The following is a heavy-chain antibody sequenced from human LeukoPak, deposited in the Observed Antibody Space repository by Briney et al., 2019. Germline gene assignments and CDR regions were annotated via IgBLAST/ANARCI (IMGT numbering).Heavy chain of an antibody. Sequence: PGGSLRLSCAASGFTFSSYAMHWVRQAPGKGLEWVAVISYDGSNKYYADSVKGRFTISRDNSKNTLYLQMNSLRAEDTAVYYCARTPSSDGDYFDYWGQGTLVTVSS. V-gene: IGHV3-30*04. CDR2: ISYDGSNK. CDR3: ARTPSSDGDYFDY. D-gene: IGHD2-8*01. CDR1: GFTFSSYA. J-gene: IGHJ4*02.